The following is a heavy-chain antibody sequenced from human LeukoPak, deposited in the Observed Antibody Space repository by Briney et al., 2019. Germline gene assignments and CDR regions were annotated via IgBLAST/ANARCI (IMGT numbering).Heavy chain of an antibody. CDR1: GFTFSSHD. CDR3: VRARLTDGGSDY. CDR2: TTSKNEI. Sequence: GGSVRRSCAASGFTFSSHDMHWVRQTPGKGLGWVSSTTSKNEIHNADSVKGRFTISRDNAKNSLYLQMNSLRAEDTAVYYCVRARLTDGGSDYWGQGTLVTVSS. J-gene: IGHJ4*02. D-gene: IGHD2-15*01. V-gene: IGHV3-21*06.